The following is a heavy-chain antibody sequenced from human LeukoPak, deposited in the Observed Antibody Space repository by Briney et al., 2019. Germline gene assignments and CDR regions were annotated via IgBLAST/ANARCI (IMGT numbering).Heavy chain of an antibody. CDR2: ISSSSSYI. D-gene: IGHD3-10*01. J-gene: IGHJ6*02. CDR1: GFTFSSYS. CDR3: ARDRPGGYYAEGMDV. Sequence: PGGSLRLSCAASGFTFSSYSMNWVRQAPGKGLVWVSSISSSSSYIYYADSVKGRFTISRDNAKNSLYLQMNSLRAEDTAVYYCARDRPGGYYAEGMDVWGQGTTVTVSS. V-gene: IGHV3-21*01.